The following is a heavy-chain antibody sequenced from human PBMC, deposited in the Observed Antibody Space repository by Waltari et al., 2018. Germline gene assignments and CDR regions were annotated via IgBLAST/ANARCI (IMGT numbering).Heavy chain of an antibody. CDR3: ARVNYYDSSGYKGAFDY. V-gene: IGHV4-38-2*02. Sequence: QVQLQESGPGLVKPSETLSLTCTVSGYSITSGYYWCWIRQPPGKGLEWIGSIYYSGTTYYNPSLKSRLTISVDTSKNQLSLELSSVTAADTAVYYCARVNYYDSSGYKGAFDYWGQGTLVTVSS. J-gene: IGHJ4*02. CDR1: GYSITSGYY. CDR2: IYYSGTT. D-gene: IGHD3-22*01.